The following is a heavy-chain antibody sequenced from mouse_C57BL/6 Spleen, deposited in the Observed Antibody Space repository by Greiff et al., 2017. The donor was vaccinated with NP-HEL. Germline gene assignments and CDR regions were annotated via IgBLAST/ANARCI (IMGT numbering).Heavy chain of an antibody. J-gene: IGHJ2*01. V-gene: IGHV1-15*01. Sequence: VQGVESGAELVRPGASVTLSCKASGYTFTDYEMHWVKQTPVHGLEWIGAIDPETGGTAYNQKFKGKAILTADKSSSTAYMELRSLTSEDSAVYYCTRSPGNYGGYFDYWGQGTTLTVSS. CDR2: IDPETGGT. CDR3: TRSPGNYGGYFDY. D-gene: IGHD2-1*01. CDR1: GYTFTDYE.